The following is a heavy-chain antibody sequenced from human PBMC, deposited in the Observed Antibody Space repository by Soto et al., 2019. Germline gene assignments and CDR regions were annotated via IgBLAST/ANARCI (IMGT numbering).Heavy chain of an antibody. J-gene: IGHJ6*04. CDR2: IYYSGST. Sequence: SETLSLTCTVSGASISSGAYYWGWIHQHPGKGLEWIGYIYYSGSTYYDPSLKSRVTISLDMSKNQFSLKLSSVTAADTAVYYCARDRGQFAMDVWGEGTTVTVSS. V-gene: IGHV4-31*03. CDR3: ARDRGQFAMDV. CDR1: GASISSGAYY.